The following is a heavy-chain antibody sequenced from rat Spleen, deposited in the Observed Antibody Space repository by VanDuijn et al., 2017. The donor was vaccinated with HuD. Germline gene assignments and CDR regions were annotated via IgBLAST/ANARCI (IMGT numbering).Heavy chain of an antibody. CDR2: ITSGGSNT. D-gene: IGHD1-6*01. Sequence: EVQLVESGGGLVQPGRSLKLSCAASGFTFSSFAMAWVRQAPKKGLEWVATITSGGSNTYYPDSVKGRFTISRDNAKSTLYLQMDSLRSEDTATYYCAKASMYTTVRGYFDYWGQGVMVTVSS. J-gene: IGHJ2*01. V-gene: IGHV5-25*01. CDR3: AKASMYTTVRGYFDY. CDR1: GFTFSSFA.